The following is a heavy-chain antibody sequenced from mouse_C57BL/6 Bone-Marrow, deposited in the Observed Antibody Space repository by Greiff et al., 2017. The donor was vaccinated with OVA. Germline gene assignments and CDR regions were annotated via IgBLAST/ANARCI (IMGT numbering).Heavy chain of an antibody. V-gene: IGHV3-6*01. J-gene: IGHJ3*01. CDR1: GYSITSGYY. Sequence: EVQLQQSGPGLVKPSQSLSLTCSVTGYSITSGYYWHWIRQFPGNKLEWMGYISYDGSNNYNPSLKNRISITRDTSKNQFFLKLNSVTTEDTATYDCARSGDGYYSAWFAYWGQGTLVTVSA. CDR2: ISYDGSN. D-gene: IGHD2-3*01. CDR3: ARSGDGYYSAWFAY.